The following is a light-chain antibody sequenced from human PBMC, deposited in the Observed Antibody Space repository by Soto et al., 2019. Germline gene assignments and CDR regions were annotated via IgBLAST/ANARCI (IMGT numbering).Light chain of an antibody. CDR1: SSDVGGYGY. Sequence: QSALTQPASVSGSPGQSITISCTGTSSDVGGYGYVSWCQQQPGKAPKLIIYEVTNRPSGISSRFSASKSGNTASLTISGLQAEDEADYYCSSYASSGTKVFGSGTKLTVL. CDR3: SSYASSGTKV. J-gene: IGLJ1*01. CDR2: EVT. V-gene: IGLV2-14*01.